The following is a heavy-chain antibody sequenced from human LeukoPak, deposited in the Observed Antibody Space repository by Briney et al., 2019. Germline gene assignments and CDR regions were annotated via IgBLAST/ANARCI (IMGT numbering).Heavy chain of an antibody. CDR2: IRYDGSNK. V-gene: IGHV3-30*02. CDR3: AKDRRQQLTKGSRFDP. Sequence: PGRSLRLSCAASGFTFSSYGMHWVRQAPGKGLEWVAFIRYDGSNKYYADSVKGRFTISRDNSKNTLYLQMNSLRAEDTAVYYCAKDRRQQLTKGSRFDPWGQGTLVTVSS. CDR1: GFTFSSYG. J-gene: IGHJ5*02. D-gene: IGHD6-13*01.